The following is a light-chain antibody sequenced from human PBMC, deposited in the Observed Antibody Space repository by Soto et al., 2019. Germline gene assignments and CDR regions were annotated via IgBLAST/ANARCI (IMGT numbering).Light chain of an antibody. Sequence: ENVLTPSPGPLSLSPGEKASLSCPARPSVSSGYLAWYQQKPGQAPRVLIYGASSRATGIPDRFSGSGSGTDFTLTISRLEPEDFAVYYCQHYGSSPPITFGQGTRLEIK. J-gene: IGKJ5*01. V-gene: IGKV3-20*01. CDR1: PSVSSGY. CDR2: GAS. CDR3: QHYGSSPPIT.